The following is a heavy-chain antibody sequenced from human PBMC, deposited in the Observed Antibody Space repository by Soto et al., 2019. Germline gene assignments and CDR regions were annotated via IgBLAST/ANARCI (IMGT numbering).Heavy chain of an antibody. J-gene: IGHJ4*02. V-gene: IGHV4-34*01. CDR3: AKKKITGLFDN. CDR1: GGSFSGYY. D-gene: IGHD2-8*02. CDR2: INHSGST. Sequence: SETLSLTCAVYGGSFSGYYWTWIRQPPGTGLEWIGEINHSGSTNYNPSLKSRVTISVDTSKNQFSLKLTSVTAADTAVYYCAKKKITGLFDNWAQETLVT.